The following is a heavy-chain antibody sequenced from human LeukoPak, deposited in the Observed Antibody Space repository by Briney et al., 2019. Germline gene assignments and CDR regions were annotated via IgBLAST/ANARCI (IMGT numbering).Heavy chain of an antibody. D-gene: IGHD6-19*01. V-gene: IGHV3-30*02. CDR3: AKDPTIGWNNWFDP. Sequence: GGSLRLSCAASGFTFSSYGMHWVRQAPGKGLEWVAFIRYDGSNKYYADSVKGRFTISRDNSKNTLYLQMNSLRAEDTVVYYCAKDPTIGWNNWFDPWGQGTLVTVSS. CDR2: IRYDGSNK. J-gene: IGHJ5*02. CDR1: GFTFSSYG.